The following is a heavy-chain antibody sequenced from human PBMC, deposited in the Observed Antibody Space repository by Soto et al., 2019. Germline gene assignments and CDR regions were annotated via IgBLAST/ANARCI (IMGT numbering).Heavy chain of an antibody. CDR1: GGTFSSYA. Sequence: QVQLVQSGAEVKKPGSSVKVSCKASGGTFSSYAISWVRQAPGQGLEWMGGIIPIFGTANYAQKFQGRVTITADESTSPAYLELGGLRSEDTAVYYCAREGRVDMLTFGAGGFDYWGQGTLVTVSS. CDR2: IIPIFGTA. V-gene: IGHV1-69*01. D-gene: IGHD3-16*01. CDR3: AREGRVDMLTFGAGGFDY. J-gene: IGHJ4*02.